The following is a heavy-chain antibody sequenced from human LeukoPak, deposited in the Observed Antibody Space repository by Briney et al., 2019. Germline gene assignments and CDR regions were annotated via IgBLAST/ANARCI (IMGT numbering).Heavy chain of an antibody. CDR2: IYHSGGT. D-gene: IGHD2-2*01. J-gene: IGHJ4*02. CDR1: GGSISSSNW. CDR3: ARSVQYQLPTMGY. V-gene: IGHV4-4*02. Sequence: PSGTLSLTCAVSGGSISSSNWWSWVRQPPGKGLEWIGEIYHSGGTNYNPSLKSRVTISLDKSKNQFSLKLSSVTAADTAVYYCARSVQYQLPTMGYWGQGTLVTVSS.